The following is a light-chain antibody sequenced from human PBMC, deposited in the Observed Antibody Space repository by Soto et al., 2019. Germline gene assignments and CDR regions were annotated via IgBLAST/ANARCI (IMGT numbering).Light chain of an antibody. CDR2: GAS. Sequence: EIGLTQSPGTLSLSLGERATLSCRSSQSVSRNSLAWYQQQPGQAPRLLIYGASSRATDLPDRFSGSGSGTDFTLIVSRLEPEDFAVYFCQQYGTSPPTFGPGTKVDIK. J-gene: IGKJ3*01. CDR1: QSVSRNS. V-gene: IGKV3-20*01. CDR3: QQYGTSPPT.